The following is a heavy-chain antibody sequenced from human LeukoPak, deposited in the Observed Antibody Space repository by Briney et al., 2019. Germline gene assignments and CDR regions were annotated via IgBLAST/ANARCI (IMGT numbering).Heavy chain of an antibody. CDR1: GGPISSSNW. J-gene: IGHJ4*02. CDR2: IYHSGST. V-gene: IGHV4-4*02. CDR3: ARVSRGATLDY. D-gene: IGHD1-26*01. Sequence: SETLSLTCAVSGGPISSSNWWSWVRQPPGKGLEWIGYIYHSGSTYYNPSLKSRVTISVDRSKNQFSLKLSSVTAADTAVYYCARVSRGATLDYWGQGTLVTVSS.